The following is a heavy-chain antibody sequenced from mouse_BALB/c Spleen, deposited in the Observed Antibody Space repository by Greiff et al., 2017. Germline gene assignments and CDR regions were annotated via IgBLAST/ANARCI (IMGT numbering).Heavy chain of an antibody. CDR2: ISSGSSTI. V-gene: IGHV5-17*02. Sequence: EVKLMESGGGLVQPGGSRKLSCAASGFTFSSFGMHWVRQAPEKGLEWVAYISSGSSTIYYADTVKGRFTISRDNPKNTLFLQMISLRSEDTAMYYCASHYYGSAMDYWGQGTTLTVSS. D-gene: IGHD1-1*01. CDR1: GFTFSSFG. J-gene: IGHJ4*01. CDR3: ASHYYGSAMDY.